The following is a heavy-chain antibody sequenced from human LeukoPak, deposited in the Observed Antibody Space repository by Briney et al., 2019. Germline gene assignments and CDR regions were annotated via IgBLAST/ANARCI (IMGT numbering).Heavy chain of an antibody. Sequence: SETLSLTCAVYGGSFSGYYWSWLRQPPGKGLEWIGEINHSGSTNYNPSLKSRVTISVDTSKNQFSLQLTSVTAADTAVYYCARVTLYFDFSTGNHYYFDSWGQGTLVIVSS. D-gene: IGHD3-3*01. V-gene: IGHV4-34*01. CDR3: ARVTLYFDFSTGNHYYFDS. J-gene: IGHJ4*02. CDR1: GGSFSGYY. CDR2: INHSGST.